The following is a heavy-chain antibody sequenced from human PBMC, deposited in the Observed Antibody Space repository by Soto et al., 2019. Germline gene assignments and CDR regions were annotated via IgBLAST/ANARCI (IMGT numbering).Heavy chain of an antibody. J-gene: IGHJ4*02. CDR1: GFTFSSYA. V-gene: IGHV3-23*01. Sequence: EVQLLESGGGLVQPGGSLRHSCAASGFTFSSYAMSWVRQAPGKGLEWVSAISGSGGSTYYADSVKGRFTISRDNSKNTLYLQMNSLRAEDTAVYYCAKDERYCSGGSCYPYYFDYWGQGTLVTVSS. CDR3: AKDERYCSGGSCYPYYFDY. D-gene: IGHD2-15*01. CDR2: ISGSGGST.